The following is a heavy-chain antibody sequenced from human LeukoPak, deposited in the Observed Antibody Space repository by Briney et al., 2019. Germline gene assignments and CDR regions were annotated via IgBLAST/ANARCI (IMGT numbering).Heavy chain of an antibody. D-gene: IGHD6-19*01. Sequence: GGSLRLSCAASGFTFSSYGMHWVRQAPGKGLEWVAVISYDGSNKYYADSVKGRFTISRDNSKNTLYLQMNSLRAEDTAVYYCAKDRAPSIAVPGDYWGQGTLVTVSS. J-gene: IGHJ4*02. CDR3: AKDRAPSIAVPGDY. CDR1: GFTFSSYG. V-gene: IGHV3-30*18. CDR2: ISYDGSNK.